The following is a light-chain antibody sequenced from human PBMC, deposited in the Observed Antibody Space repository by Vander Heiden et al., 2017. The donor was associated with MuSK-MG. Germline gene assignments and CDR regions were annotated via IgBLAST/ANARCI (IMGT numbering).Light chain of an antibody. Sequence: EIVMTQSPLALSVSPGETATLSCRASQSVYNNLAWYQQKPGQAPRLLIYGASTRATGIPARFSGSGSGTEFTLTISSLQSEDFALYFCQQYNNWPPLTFGGGTKVEIK. V-gene: IGKV3-15*01. J-gene: IGKJ4*01. CDR3: QQYNNWPPLT. CDR2: GAS. CDR1: QSVYNN.